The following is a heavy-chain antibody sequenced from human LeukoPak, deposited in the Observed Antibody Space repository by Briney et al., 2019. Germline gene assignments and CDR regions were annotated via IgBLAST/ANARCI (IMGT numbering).Heavy chain of an antibody. CDR2: IQQDGGQK. Sequence: GGSLRLSCAASEFTFSNYWMIWVRQAPGKGLEWVANIQQDGGQKRYADSVRGRFTVSRDNAQTSLYLHMNSLRAEDTAVYYCARASNPWLQLSWGQGTLVTVSS. V-gene: IGHV3-7*05. CDR1: EFTFSNYW. D-gene: IGHD5-24*01. CDR3: ARASNPWLQLS. J-gene: IGHJ4*02.